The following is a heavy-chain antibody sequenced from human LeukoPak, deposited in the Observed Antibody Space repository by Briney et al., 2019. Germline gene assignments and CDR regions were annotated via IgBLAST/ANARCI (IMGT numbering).Heavy chain of an antibody. D-gene: IGHD6-19*01. CDR2: IRYDGSNK. Sequence: GGSLRLSCAASGFTFSSYGMHWVRQAPGKGLEWVAFIRYDGSNKYYADSVKGRFTISRDNSKNTLYLQMNSLRAEDTAVYYCAKDLAVAGRGNWFDPWGQGTLVTVSS. V-gene: IGHV3-30*02. CDR1: GFTFSSYG. CDR3: AKDLAVAGRGNWFDP. J-gene: IGHJ5*02.